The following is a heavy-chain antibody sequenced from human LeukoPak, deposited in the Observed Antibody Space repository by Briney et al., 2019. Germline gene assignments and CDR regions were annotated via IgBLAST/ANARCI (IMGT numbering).Heavy chain of an antibody. J-gene: IGHJ4*02. CDR3: ARPVEMATSPFDY. V-gene: IGHV5-51*01. CDR1: GYTFTNNW. D-gene: IGHD5-24*01. CDR2: IYPGDSDT. Sequence: GESLKISCKGSGYTFTNNWIAWVRQMPGKGLEWMGIIYPGDSDTRYSPSFQGQVTISADKSISTTYLQWSSLKASDTAMYYCARPVEMATSPFDYWGQGTLVTVSS.